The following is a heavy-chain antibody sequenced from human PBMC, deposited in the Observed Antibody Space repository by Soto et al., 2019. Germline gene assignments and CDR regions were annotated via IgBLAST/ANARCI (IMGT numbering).Heavy chain of an antibody. J-gene: IGHJ4*02. CDR3: ARSDGRY. Sequence: SETLSLTCTVAGGSISSYYWSGIRQPPGKGLEWIGYIYYSGSTNYNPSLKSRVTISVDTSKNQFSLKLSSVTAADTAVYYCARSDGRYWGQGTLVTVSS. V-gene: IGHV4-59*01. CDR2: IYYSGST. CDR1: GGSISSYY.